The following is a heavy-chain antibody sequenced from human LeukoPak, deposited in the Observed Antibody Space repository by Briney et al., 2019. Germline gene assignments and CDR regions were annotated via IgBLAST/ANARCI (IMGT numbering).Heavy chain of an antibody. CDR3: ARDHGVVVVPAAFLV. CDR2: IIPIFGTG. Sequence: SVKVSCKASGGTFSSYAISWVRQAPGQGLEWMGGIIPIFGTGNYAQKFQGRVTITADESTSTAYMELSSLRSEDTAVYYCARDHGVVVVPAAFLVWGQGTTVTVSS. V-gene: IGHV1-69*13. CDR1: GGTFSSYA. J-gene: IGHJ6*02. D-gene: IGHD2-2*01.